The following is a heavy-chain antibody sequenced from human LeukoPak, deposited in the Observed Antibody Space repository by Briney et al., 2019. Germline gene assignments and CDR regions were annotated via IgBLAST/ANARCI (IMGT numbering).Heavy chain of an antibody. CDR1: GFTFSGQA. J-gene: IGHJ4*02. Sequence: GGSLRLSCAVSGFTFSGQAMSWVRQAPGKGLEWVSGISGSGYSTFYADSVKGRFTISRDISKNTLYLRMNSLRVEDTAVYYCAKRGITAAEYYFDYWGQGTLVTVSS. V-gene: IGHV3-23*01. CDR3: AKRGITAAEYYFDY. D-gene: IGHD6-13*01. CDR2: ISGSGYST.